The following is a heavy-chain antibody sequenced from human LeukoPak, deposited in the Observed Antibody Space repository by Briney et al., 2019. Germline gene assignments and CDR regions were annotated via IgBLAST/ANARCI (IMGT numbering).Heavy chain of an antibody. J-gene: IGHJ3*02. V-gene: IGHV4-39*01. D-gene: IGHD3-16*01. CDR1: GGSISSSSYY. CDR2: IYYSGNT. CDR3: VRAPLGVADAFDI. Sequence: SETLSLTCTVSGGSISSSSYYWGWIRQPPGKGLEWIGSIYYSGNTYYNPSRNTRITISVDTSKTQFSLTLSSGTAADTAVYYCVRAPLGVADAFDIWGQGTLVTVSS.